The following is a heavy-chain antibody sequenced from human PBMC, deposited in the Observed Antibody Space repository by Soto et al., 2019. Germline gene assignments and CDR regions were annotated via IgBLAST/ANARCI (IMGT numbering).Heavy chain of an antibody. Sequence: ASVKVSCKASGYTFTGYYMHWVRQAPGQGLEWMGWINPNSGGTNYAQKFQGRVTMTRDTSISTAYMELSRLRSDDTAVYYCARLRGISSSAYYYGMDVWGQGTTVTV. CDR1: GYTFTGYY. CDR2: INPNSGGT. CDR3: ARLRGISSSAYYYGMDV. D-gene: IGHD6-6*01. J-gene: IGHJ6*02. V-gene: IGHV1-2*02.